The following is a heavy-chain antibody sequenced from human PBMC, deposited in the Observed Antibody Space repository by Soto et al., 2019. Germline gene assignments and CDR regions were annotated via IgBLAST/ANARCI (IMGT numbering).Heavy chain of an antibody. V-gene: IGHV3-30-3*01. J-gene: IGHJ5*02. CDR3: AGGGYCISTSCYLNLFDP. D-gene: IGHD2-2*01. CDR2: ISYDGSNK. Sequence: QVQLVESGGGVVQPGRSLRLSCAASGFTYSNYAMHWVRQAPGKGLEWVALISYDGSNKYYADSVKGRFTISRDNSKNTLYLQMNSLRAEDTAVYYCAGGGYCISTSCYLNLFDPWGQGTLVTVSS. CDR1: GFTYSNYA.